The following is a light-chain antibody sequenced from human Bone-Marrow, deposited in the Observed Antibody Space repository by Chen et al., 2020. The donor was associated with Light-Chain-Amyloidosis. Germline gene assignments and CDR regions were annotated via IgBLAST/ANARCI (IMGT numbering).Light chain of an antibody. V-gene: IGLV6-57*01. J-gene: IGLJ3*02. CDR2: EDD. CDR1: SGSIATNY. Sequence: NFMLTQPHSVSESPGKTVIISCTRSSGSIATNYVQWYQQRPGSSPPTVIYEDDQRPSGVPDRFSGSIDRSSSSASLTSSGLKTEDEADYYCQSYQGSGQGVFGGGTKLPVL. CDR3: QSYQGSGQGV.